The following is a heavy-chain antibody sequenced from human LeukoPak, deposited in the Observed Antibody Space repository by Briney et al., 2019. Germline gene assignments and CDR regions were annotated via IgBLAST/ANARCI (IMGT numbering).Heavy chain of an antibody. D-gene: IGHD3-10*01. CDR2: IYYSGST. CDR1: GGSISSDY. CDR3: ARHTSMARGVMKYYFDY. V-gene: IGHV4-59*05. Sequence: SETLSLTCTVSGGSISSDYWSWIRQPLGKGLEWIGSIYYSGSTYYNPSLKSRVTISVDTSKNQFSLRLNSVTAADTAVYYCARHTSMARGVMKYYFDYWGQGTLATVSS. J-gene: IGHJ4*02.